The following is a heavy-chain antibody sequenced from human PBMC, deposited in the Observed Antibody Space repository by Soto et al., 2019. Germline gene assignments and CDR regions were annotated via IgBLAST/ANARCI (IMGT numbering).Heavy chain of an antibody. J-gene: IGHJ4*02. CDR1: GFTFDDYA. V-gene: IGHV3-9*01. D-gene: IGHD6-19*01. CDR2: ISWNSGSI. CDR3: AKDIQSSGWYLGGSWDY. Sequence: EVQLVESGGGLVQPGRSLRLSCAASGFTFDDYAMHWVRQAPGKGLEWVSGISWNSGSIGYADSVKGRFTISRDNAKNSLYLQMNSLRAEDTALYYCAKDIQSSGWYLGGSWDYWGQGTLVTVSS.